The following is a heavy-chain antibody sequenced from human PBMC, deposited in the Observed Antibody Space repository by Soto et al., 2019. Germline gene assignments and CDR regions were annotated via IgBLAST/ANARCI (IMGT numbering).Heavy chain of an antibody. CDR1: GFTFDDYT. V-gene: IGHV3-43*01. D-gene: IGHD3-22*01. CDR2: ISWDGGST. Sequence: GESLKISCAASGFTFDDYTMHWVRQAPGKGLEWVSLISWDGGSTYYADSVKGRFTISRDNSKNSLYLQMNSLRTEDTALYYCAKDGSSGYLAFDIWGQGTMVTVSS. J-gene: IGHJ3*02. CDR3: AKDGSSGYLAFDI.